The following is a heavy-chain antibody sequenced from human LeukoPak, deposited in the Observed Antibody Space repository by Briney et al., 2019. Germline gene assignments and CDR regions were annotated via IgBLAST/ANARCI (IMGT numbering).Heavy chain of an antibody. J-gene: IGHJ4*02. CDR3: ARANPLYCSSTTCLFDY. Sequence: GASVKVSCKASGYTFTGYYMHWVRQPPGQGFEWMGWINPNSGDTNYAQKFQGRVTMTRDTSIRTAHMELSRLRSDDTAVYYCARANPLYCSSTTCLFDYWGQGTLVTVSS. D-gene: IGHD2-2*01. CDR2: INPNSGDT. V-gene: IGHV1-2*02. CDR1: GYTFTGYY.